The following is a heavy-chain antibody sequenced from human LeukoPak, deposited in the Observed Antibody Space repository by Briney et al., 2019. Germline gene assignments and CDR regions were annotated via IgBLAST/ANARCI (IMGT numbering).Heavy chain of an antibody. CDR3: ARVGGLVGATRLPDY. Sequence: QAGGSLRLSCAASGFTFGSYAMNWVRQAPGKGLEWVSAVSDTDGSTYYADSVKGRFTISRDNAKNSLYLQMNSLRAEDTAVYYCARVGGLVGATRLPDYWGQGTLVTVSS. D-gene: IGHD1-26*01. CDR2: VSDTDGST. J-gene: IGHJ4*02. CDR1: GFTFGSYA. V-gene: IGHV3-23*01.